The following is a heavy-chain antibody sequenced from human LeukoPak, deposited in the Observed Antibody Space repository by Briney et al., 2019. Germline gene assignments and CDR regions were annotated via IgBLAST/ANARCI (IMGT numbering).Heavy chain of an antibody. D-gene: IGHD3-22*01. CDR3: ASAVKYYYDSIGYYYGIDY. J-gene: IGHJ4*02. CDR2: IIPIFGTA. V-gene: IGHV1-69*13. CDR1: GGTFSSYA. Sequence: ASVKVSCKASGGTFSSYAISWVRQAPRQGLEWMGGIIPIFGTANYAQKFQGRVTITADESTSTAYMELSSLRSEDTAVYYCASAVKYYYDSIGYYYGIDYWGQGTLVTVSS.